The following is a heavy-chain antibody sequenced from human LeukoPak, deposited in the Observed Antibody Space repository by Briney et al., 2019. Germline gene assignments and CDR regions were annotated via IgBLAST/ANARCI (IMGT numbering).Heavy chain of an antibody. CDR2: MNDSGST. D-gene: IGHD2-15*01. V-gene: IGHV4-34*01. CDR3: ARLYFWFDP. Sequence: PSETLSLTCAVHGGSFSGYYWSWIRQPPGKGLEWIGEMNDSGSTNYNPSLKSRVTMSVDTSKNQFSLKMTYVTAADTAVYYCARLYFWFDPWGQGALVTVSS. CDR1: GGSFSGYY. J-gene: IGHJ5*02.